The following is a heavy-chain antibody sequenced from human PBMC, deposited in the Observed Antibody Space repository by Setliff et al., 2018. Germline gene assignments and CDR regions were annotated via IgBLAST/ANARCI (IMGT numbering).Heavy chain of an antibody. CDR2: MHPNSGNT. D-gene: IGHD3-16*01. V-gene: IGHV1-8*01. Sequence: ASVKVSCKTLGKSFTKYDFHWVRQATGQGLEWMGWMHPNSGNTGYAQKFQGRVTMTSNAAINTAYMELMRLTSEDTAVYYCVTAQGAEHFDYWGQGSLVTVSS. J-gene: IGHJ4*02. CDR1: GKSFTKYD. CDR3: VTAQGAEHFDY.